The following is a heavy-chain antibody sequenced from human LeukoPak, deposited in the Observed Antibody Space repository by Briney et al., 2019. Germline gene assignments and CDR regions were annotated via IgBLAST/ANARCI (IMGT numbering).Heavy chain of an antibody. J-gene: IGHJ4*02. V-gene: IGHV3-53*01. CDR2: IYSGGST. CDR1: GFTFSSYS. Sequence: GGSLRLSCAASGFTFSSYSMNWVRQAPGKGLEWVSVIYSGGSTYYADSVKGRFTISRDNSKNTLYLQMNSLRAEDTAVYYCARSLGRRREYWGQGTLVTVSS. CDR3: ARSLGRRREY. D-gene: IGHD3/OR15-3a*01.